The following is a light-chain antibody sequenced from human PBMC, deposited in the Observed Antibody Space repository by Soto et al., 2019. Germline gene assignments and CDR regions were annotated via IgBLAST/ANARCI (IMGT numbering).Light chain of an antibody. V-gene: IGKV3-20*01. J-gene: IGKJ5*01. CDR1: QSVSSSY. CDR2: GAS. Sequence: EIVLTQSPGTLSLSPGERATLSCRASQSVSSSYLAWYQQKPGQAPRLLIHGASNRATGIPDRFSGSGSGTDFTLTITRLEPEDFAVYYCQQYHNTPITFGQGTRLEIK. CDR3: QQYHNTPIT.